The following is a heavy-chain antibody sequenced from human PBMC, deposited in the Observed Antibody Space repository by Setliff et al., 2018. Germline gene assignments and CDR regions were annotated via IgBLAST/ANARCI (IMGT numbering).Heavy chain of an antibody. CDR1: GYTFTNYW. J-gene: IGHJ6*03. D-gene: IGHD2-2*02. V-gene: IGHV5-51*01. CDR2: IYPRDSDT. Sequence: PGESLKISCKASGYTFTNYWIGWVRQMPGKGLEWMGIIYPRDSDTRYTPSFQGQVTISADRSRVTAYLQWDSLKASDAATYYCARLAVRNTVYYYFTDVWGKGTSVTVSS. CDR3: ARLAVRNTVYYYFTDV.